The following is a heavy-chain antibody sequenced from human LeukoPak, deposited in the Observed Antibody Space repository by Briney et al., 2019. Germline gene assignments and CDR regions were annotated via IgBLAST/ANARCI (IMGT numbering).Heavy chain of an antibody. CDR2: INPNSGGT. J-gene: IGHJ4*02. Sequence: ASVKVSCKASGYTFTSHYMHWVRQAPGQGLEWMGWINPNSGGTNYAQKFQGRVTLTRDTSISTAYMDLSRLRSDDTAVYYCAKAVSYDFWSGYYNYFDYWGQGTLVTVSS. CDR3: AKAVSYDFWSGYYNYFDY. CDR1: GYTFTSHY. V-gene: IGHV1-2*02. D-gene: IGHD3-3*01.